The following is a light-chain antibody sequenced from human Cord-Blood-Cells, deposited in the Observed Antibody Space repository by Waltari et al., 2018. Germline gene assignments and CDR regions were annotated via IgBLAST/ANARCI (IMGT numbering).Light chain of an antibody. Sequence: DIQMTRSPSSLSASVGDRVTITRRASQSICSYLNWYQQKPGKAPKLLIYAASSLQSGVPSRFSGSGSGTDFTLTISSLQPEDFATYYCQQSYSTITFGQGTRLEIK. CDR1: QSICSY. CDR3: QQSYSTIT. CDR2: AAS. V-gene: IGKV1-39*01. J-gene: IGKJ5*01.